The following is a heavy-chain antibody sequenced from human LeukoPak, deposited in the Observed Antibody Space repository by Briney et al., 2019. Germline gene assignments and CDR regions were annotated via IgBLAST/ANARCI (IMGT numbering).Heavy chain of an antibody. CDR3: AKGQRDDYYDSSGYYPNFFDF. CDR1: GFTFSSYG. D-gene: IGHD3-22*01. CDR2: IRCDASNK. Sequence: GGSLRLSCAASGFTFSSYGMHWVRQAPGKGLDWVAFIRCDASNKYYADSVKGRFTISRDNSKNTLYLQMNSLRGEDTAVYYCAKGQRDDYYDSSGYYPNFFDFWGQGTLVTVSS. J-gene: IGHJ4*02. V-gene: IGHV3-30*02.